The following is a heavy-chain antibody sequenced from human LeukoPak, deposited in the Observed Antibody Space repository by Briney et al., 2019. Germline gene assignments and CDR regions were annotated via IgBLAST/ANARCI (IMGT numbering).Heavy chain of an antibody. CDR1: GYTFTSYG. D-gene: IGHD2-15*01. V-gene: IGHV1-18*01. J-gene: IGHJ3*02. CDR2: ISAYNGNT. Sequence: ASVKVSCKASGYTFTSYGISWVRQAPGQGLERMGWISAYNGNTNYAQKLQGRVTMTTDTSTSTAYMELRSLRSDDTAVYYCARDPKDIVVVVAATSWAFGIWGQGTMVTVSS. CDR3: ARDPKDIVVVVAATSWAFGI.